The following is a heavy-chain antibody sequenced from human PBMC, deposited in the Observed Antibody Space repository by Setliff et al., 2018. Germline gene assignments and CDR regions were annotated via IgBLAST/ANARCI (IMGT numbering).Heavy chain of an antibody. CDR1: GYTFTSYG. CDR2: IIPILGIA. Sequence: SVKVSCKASGYTFTSYGISWVRQAPGQGLEWMGGIIPILGIANYAQKFQGRVTITADESTSTAYMELSSLRSEDTAVYYCARDRDSSGWYDAFDIWGQGTMVTVSS. D-gene: IGHD6-19*01. J-gene: IGHJ3*02. CDR3: ARDRDSSGWYDAFDI. V-gene: IGHV1-69*10.